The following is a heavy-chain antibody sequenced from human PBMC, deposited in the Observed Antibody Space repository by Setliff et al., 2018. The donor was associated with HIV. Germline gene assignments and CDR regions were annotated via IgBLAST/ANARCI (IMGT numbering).Heavy chain of an antibody. J-gene: IGHJ4*02. D-gene: IGHD1-26*01. CDR2: MFYSGRT. Sequence: PSETLSLTCTVSGGSIRSSSYYWAWLRQSPGKGLEWIGSMFYSGRTYHNPSLKSRVTISIDTSKNQFSLKLSSVTAADTAVYSCARGHGVYSGSYLAVYFDYWGQGTLVTVSS. CDR3: ARGHGVYSGSYLAVYFDY. V-gene: IGHV4-39*07. CDR1: GGSIRSSSYY.